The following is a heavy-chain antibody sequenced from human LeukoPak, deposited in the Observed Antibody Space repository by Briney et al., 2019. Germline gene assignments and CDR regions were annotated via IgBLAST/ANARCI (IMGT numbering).Heavy chain of an antibody. D-gene: IGHD6-19*01. J-gene: IGHJ4*02. CDR1: GFTFNSYS. V-gene: IGHV3-23*01. Sequence: GGSLRLSCAASGFTFNSYSMNWVRQAPGKGLEWVSAISGSGGSTYYADSVKGRFTISRDNSKNTLYLQMNSLRVEDTAVYYCAKEWLVSDYWGQGTLVTVSS. CDR3: AKEWLVSDY. CDR2: ISGSGGST.